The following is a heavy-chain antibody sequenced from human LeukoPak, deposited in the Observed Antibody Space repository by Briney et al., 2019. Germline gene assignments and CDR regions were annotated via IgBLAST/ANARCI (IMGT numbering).Heavy chain of an antibody. CDR1: GYTFTSYG. CDR3: ARDKMSGGYCSSTSCYNAFDI. J-gene: IGHJ3*02. CDR2: ISAYNGNT. D-gene: IGHD2-2*02. V-gene: IGHV1-18*01. Sequence: ASVKVSCTASGYTFTSYGISWVRQAPGQGLEWMGWISAYNGNTNYAQKLQGRVTMTTDTSTSTAYMELRSLRSDDTAVYYCARDKMSGGYCSSTSCYNAFDIWGQGTMVTVSS.